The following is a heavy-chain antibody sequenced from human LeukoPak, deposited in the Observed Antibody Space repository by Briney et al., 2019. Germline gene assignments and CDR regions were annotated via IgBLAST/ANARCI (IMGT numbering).Heavy chain of an antibody. J-gene: IGHJ6*02. Sequence: GGSLRLSCAASGFTFSSYDMHWVRQATGKGLEWVSAIGTAGDTYYPGSVKGRFTISRENAKNSLYLQMNSLRAEDTAVYYCARGGSWFSYEHHGMDVWGQGTTVTVSS. V-gene: IGHV3-13*01. CDR2: IGTAGDT. D-gene: IGHD2-15*01. CDR3: ARGGSWFSYEHHGMDV. CDR1: GFTFSSYD.